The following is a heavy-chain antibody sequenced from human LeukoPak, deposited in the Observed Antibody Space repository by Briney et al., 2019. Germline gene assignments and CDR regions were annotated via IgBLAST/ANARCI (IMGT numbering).Heavy chain of an antibody. CDR1: GFTFSSYG. CDR2: IWYDGSNK. J-gene: IGHJ3*02. CDR3: ARPSWDDAFDI. V-gene: IGHV3-33*01. D-gene: IGHD7-27*01. Sequence: PGRSLRLSCAASGFTFSSYGMHWVRQAPGKGLEWVAVIWYDGSNKYYADSVKGRFTISRDNSKNTLYLQMNSLRAEDTAVYYCARPSWDDAFDIWGQGTMVTVSS.